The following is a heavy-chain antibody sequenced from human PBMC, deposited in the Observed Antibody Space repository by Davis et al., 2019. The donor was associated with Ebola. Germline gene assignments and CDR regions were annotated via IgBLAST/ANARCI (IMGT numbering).Heavy chain of an antibody. J-gene: IGHJ4*02. D-gene: IGHD2/OR15-2a*01. CDR3: ARGRPFF. CDR1: GASVPSSY. V-gene: IGHV4-39*07. Sequence: SETLSLPFTVSGASVPSSYWGWIRQPPGKRLEWIGSIYYSGSTYYNPSLKSRVTISVDTSKNQFSLKLNSVTAADTAVYYCARGRPFFWGQGTLVTVSS. CDR2: IYYSGST.